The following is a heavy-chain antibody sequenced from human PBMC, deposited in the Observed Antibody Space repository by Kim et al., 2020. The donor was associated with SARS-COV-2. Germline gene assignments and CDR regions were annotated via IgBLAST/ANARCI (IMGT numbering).Heavy chain of an antibody. J-gene: IGHJ4*02. CDR3: ASPGPQQQLSH. D-gene: IGHD6-13*01. V-gene: IGHV4-39*01. CDR1: GGSISSSSYY. Sequence: SETLSLTCTVSGGSISSSSYYWGWIRQPPGKGLEWIGSIYYSGSTYYNPSLKSRVTISVDTSKNQFSLKLSSVTAADTAVYYCASPGPQQQLSHWGQGTLVTVSS. CDR2: IYYSGST.